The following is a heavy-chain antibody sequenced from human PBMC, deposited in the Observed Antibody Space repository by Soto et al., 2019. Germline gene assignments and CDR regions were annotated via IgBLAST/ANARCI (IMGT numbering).Heavy chain of an antibody. Sequence: SETLSLTCTVSGGSISTNRYYWGWIRQPPGKGLEWIGSIHSGGGTDYNPSLKSRVTISIDTSKNQFSLKLSSVTAADTAVHYCARLGRGYGSGFGLDVWGQGATVTVSS. D-gene: IGHD3-10*01. CDR1: GGSISTNRYY. J-gene: IGHJ6*02. CDR2: IHSGGGT. CDR3: ARLGRGYGSGFGLDV. V-gene: IGHV4-39*01.